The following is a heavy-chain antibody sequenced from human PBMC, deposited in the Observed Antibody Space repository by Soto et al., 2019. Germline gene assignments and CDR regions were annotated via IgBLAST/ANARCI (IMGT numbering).Heavy chain of an antibody. CDR1: GFTFSTYA. D-gene: IGHD3-22*01. V-gene: IGHV3-23*01. CDR2: ISGSGGTT. J-gene: IGHJ6*02. Sequence: GGSLRLSCAVSGFTFSTYAMGWVRQAPGKXLEWVSGISGSGGTTYYADSVKGRFTISRDRSKNTLYLQMNSLRAEDTAVYYCPKDLYDRSGFPPYYFYGMDVWGQGTTVTVSS. CDR3: PKDLYDRSGFPPYYFYGMDV.